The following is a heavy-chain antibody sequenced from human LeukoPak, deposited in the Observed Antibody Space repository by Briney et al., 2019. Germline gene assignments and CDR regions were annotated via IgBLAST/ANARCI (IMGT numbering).Heavy chain of an antibody. Sequence: SETLSLTCTVSGGSISNHYWSWIRQPPGKGLEWIGYIHYSGSTNYNPSLKSRVTISVDTSKNQSSLKLTSVTAADTAVYYCARDFGRGYCSTTSCFVPWFDPWGQGTLVTVSS. CDR3: ARDFGRGYCSTTSCFVPWFDP. D-gene: IGHD2-2*01. CDR2: IHYSGST. CDR1: GGSISNHY. V-gene: IGHV4-59*11. J-gene: IGHJ5*02.